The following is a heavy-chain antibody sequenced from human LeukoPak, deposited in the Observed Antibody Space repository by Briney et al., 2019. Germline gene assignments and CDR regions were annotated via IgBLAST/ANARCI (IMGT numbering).Heavy chain of an antibody. CDR1: GYTFISCG. V-gene: IGHV1-18*01. J-gene: IGHJ4*02. CDR3: ARDRGDYYFDY. D-gene: IGHD6-25*01. Sequence: ASVKVSCKASGYTFISCGITWVRQAPGQGLEWMGWIGRNNGNTKFAQKFQGRVTMTTDTSTTTAYMELRSLRSDDTAVYFSARDRGDYYFDYWGQGTLVSVSS. CDR2: IGRNNGNT.